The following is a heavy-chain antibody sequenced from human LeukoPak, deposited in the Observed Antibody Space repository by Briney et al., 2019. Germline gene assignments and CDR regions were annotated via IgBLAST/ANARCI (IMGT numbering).Heavy chain of an antibody. CDR2: IYYSGST. CDR1: GGSISSYY. D-gene: IGHD2-15*01. Sequence: SETLSLTCTVSGGSISSYYWGWIRQPPGKGLGWIGYIYYSGSTNYNPSLKSRVTISVDTSKNQFSLKLSSVTAADTAVYYCARHADIVVVVAAPRKYWYFDLWGRGTLVTVSS. CDR3: ARHADIVVVVAAPRKYWYFDL. J-gene: IGHJ2*01. V-gene: IGHV4-59*08.